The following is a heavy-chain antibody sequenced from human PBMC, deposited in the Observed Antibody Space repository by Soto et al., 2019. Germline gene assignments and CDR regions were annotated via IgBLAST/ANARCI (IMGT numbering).Heavy chain of an antibody. CDR1: GFTFSSYW. V-gene: IGHV3-7*03. Sequence: EVQLVESGGGLVQPGGSLRLSCAASGFTFSSYWMSWVRQAPGKGLEWVANIKQDGSEKYYVDSVKGRFTISRDNAKNSLYLQMNSLSAEDTAVYYCARDTSPYSSSWYPGAYYFDYWGQGTLVTVSS. D-gene: IGHD6-13*01. CDR2: IKQDGSEK. J-gene: IGHJ4*02. CDR3: ARDTSPYSSSWYPGAYYFDY.